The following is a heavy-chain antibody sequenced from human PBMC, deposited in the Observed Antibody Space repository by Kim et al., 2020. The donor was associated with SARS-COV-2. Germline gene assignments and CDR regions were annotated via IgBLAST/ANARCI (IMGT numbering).Heavy chain of an antibody. J-gene: IGHJ6*02. D-gene: IGHD4-4*01. CDR2: IIPIFGTA. V-gene: IGHV1-69*13. Sequence: SVKVSCKASGGTFSSYAISWVRQAPGQGLEWMGGIIPIFGTANYAQKFQGRVTITADESTSTAYMELSSLRSEDTAVYYCARAYTVEMATQEYREDYYYGMDVWGQGTTVTVSS. CDR1: GGTFSSYA. CDR3: ARAYTVEMATQEYREDYYYGMDV.